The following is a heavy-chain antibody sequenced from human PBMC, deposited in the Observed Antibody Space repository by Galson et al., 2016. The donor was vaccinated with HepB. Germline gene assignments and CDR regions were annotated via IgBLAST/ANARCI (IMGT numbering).Heavy chain of an antibody. CDR2: ISAYNGDT. Sequence: SVKVSCKASGYTFSSYGISWVRQAPGQGLEWMGWISAYNGDTKYAQNFQGRVTMTTNTSTSTAYVELRSLRSDDTAVYYCARESGIQPFDYWGQGTLVTISS. J-gene: IGHJ4*02. V-gene: IGHV1-18*04. CDR1: GYTFSSYG. D-gene: IGHD1-1*01. CDR3: ARESGIQPFDY.